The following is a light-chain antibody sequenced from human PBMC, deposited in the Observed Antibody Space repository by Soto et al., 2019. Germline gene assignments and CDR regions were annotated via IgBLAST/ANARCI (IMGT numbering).Light chain of an antibody. CDR1: QSISSTY. CDR3: QQYGSSLWT. CDR2: GAS. V-gene: IGKV3-20*01. Sequence: EIVLTQSPGTLSLSPGERATLSCRASQSISSTYLTWYQQKPGQAPRLLIYGASSRATGIPDRFSGSGSGTDFTLTINRLEPEDFAVYYCQQYGSSLWTLGQGTKVDIK. J-gene: IGKJ1*01.